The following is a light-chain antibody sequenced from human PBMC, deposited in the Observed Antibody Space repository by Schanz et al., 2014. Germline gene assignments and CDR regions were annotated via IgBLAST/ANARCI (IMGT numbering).Light chain of an antibody. CDR1: SSNIGSNT. V-gene: IGLV1-44*01. CDR3: SSYAGTNNLQ. CDR2: SNN. J-gene: IGLJ2*01. Sequence: QSVLTQPPSASGTPGQRVTISCSGSSSNIGSNTVNWYQQLPGTAPKLLIYSNNQRPSGVPDRFSGSKSGNTASLTVSGLQAEDEADYYCSSYAGTNNLQFGGGTKLTVL.